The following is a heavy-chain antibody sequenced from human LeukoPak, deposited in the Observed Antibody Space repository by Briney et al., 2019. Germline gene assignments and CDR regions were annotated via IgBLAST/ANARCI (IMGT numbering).Heavy chain of an antibody. CDR2: ISGDGGST. CDR3: AKEENYYDSSGEPYFLH. CDR1: GFTFDDYA. V-gene: IGHV3-43*02. J-gene: IGHJ1*01. D-gene: IGHD3-22*01. Sequence: GGSLRLSCAASGFTFDDYAMHWVRQAPGKGLEWVSLISGDGGSTYYADSVKGRFTISRDNSKNSLYLQMNSLRTEDTALYYCAKEENYYDSSGEPYFLHWGQGTLVTVSS.